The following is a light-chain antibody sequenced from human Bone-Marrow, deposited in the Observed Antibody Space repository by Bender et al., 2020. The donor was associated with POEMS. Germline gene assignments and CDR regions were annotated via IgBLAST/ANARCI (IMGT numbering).Light chain of an antibody. V-gene: IGLV2-11*01. CDR3: AAWDDSLSGWV. CDR2: DVT. Sequence: QSALTQPRSVSGSPGQSVTISCTGTSRDIGAYNSVSWYRQLPDKDPKLMIYDVTERPSEVPDRFSGSKSGTSASLAISGLRSEDEVDYYCAAWDDSLSGWVFGGGTKLTVL. CDR1: SRDIGAYNS. J-gene: IGLJ3*02.